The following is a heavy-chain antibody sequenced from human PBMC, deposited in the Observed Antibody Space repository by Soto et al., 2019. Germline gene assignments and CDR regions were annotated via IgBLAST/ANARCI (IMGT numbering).Heavy chain of an antibody. CDR1: GFTFSSYG. J-gene: IGHJ6*02. Sequence: HVQLVESGGGVVQPGRSLRLSCAASGFTFSSYGMHWVRQAPGKGLEWVAVIWYDGSNKYYADSVKGRFTISRDNSKNTLYLQMNSLRAEDTAVYYCARWDTAMKHYGMDVWGQGTTVTVSS. D-gene: IGHD5-18*01. CDR3: ARWDTAMKHYGMDV. V-gene: IGHV3-33*01. CDR2: IWYDGSNK.